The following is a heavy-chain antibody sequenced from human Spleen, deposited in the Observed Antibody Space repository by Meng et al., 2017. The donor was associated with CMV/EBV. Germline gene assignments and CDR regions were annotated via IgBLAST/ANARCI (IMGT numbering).Heavy chain of an antibody. CDR3: ARNSGNFDL. Sequence: GESLKISCAASGFTFSSYTMNWVRQAPGKGLEWFSSISTDSSFIYYADSMKGRFTISRDNAKSSLYLQMNSLRDEDTAVYYCARNSGNFDLWVRGTLVTVSS. D-gene: IGHD4-23*01. V-gene: IGHV3-21*01. CDR1: GFTFSSYT. J-gene: IGHJ2*01. CDR2: ISTDSSFI.